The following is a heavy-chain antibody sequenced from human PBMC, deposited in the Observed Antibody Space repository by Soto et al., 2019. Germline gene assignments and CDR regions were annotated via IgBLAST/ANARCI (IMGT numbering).Heavy chain of an antibody. Sequence: EVQLVESGGGLVQPGGSLRLSCAASGFTFSSYSMNWVRQAPGKGLEWVSYISSSSSTIYYADSVKGRFTISRDNAKNALYLQMNSLRDEDTAVYYCAREAPADLNWSDPWGQGTLVTVSS. V-gene: IGHV3-48*02. CDR2: ISSSSSTI. CDR3: AREAPADLNWSDP. J-gene: IGHJ5*02. CDR1: GFTFSSYS. D-gene: IGHD6-6*01.